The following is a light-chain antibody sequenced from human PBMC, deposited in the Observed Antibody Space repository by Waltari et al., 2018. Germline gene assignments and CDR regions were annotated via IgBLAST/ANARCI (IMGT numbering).Light chain of an antibody. CDR1: QGIITY. J-gene: IGKJ2*02. CDR3: QQLKSYPRT. V-gene: IGKV1-9*01. CDR2: AAS. Sequence: DIQLTQSPPFLSASVGARFPTTCRASQGIITYLAWYQQKPGKAPKVLIYAASTLQSGVPSRFSGSGSGTEFTLTISSLQPEDFATYYCQQLKSYPRTFGQGTKLEIK.